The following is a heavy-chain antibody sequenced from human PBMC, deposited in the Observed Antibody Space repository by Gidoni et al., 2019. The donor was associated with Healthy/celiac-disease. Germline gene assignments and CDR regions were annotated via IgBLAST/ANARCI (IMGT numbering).Heavy chain of an antibody. V-gene: IGHV4-59*08. CDR2: IYYSGST. D-gene: IGHD3-16*01. Sequence: QVQLQESGPGLVKPSETLSLTCTVSGGSISSYYWSWIRQPPGKGLEWIGYIYYSGSTNYNPSLKSRVTISVDTSKNQFSLKLSSVTAADTAVYYCASVTGGGYIDYWGQGTLVTVSS. J-gene: IGHJ4*02. CDR1: GGSISSYY. CDR3: ASVTGGGYIDY.